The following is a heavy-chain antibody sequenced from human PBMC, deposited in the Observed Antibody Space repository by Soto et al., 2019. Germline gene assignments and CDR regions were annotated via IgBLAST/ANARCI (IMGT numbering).Heavy chain of an antibody. D-gene: IGHD6-13*01. V-gene: IGHV3-21*01. Sequence: PGGSLRLSCTASGFTFSSYSMNWVRQAPGKGLEWVSSISSSSSYIYYADSVEGRFTISRDNAKNSLYLQMNSLRAEDTAVYYCARDYFSSWYDYWGQGTLVTVSS. CDR2: ISSSSSYI. J-gene: IGHJ4*02. CDR3: ARDYFSSWYDY. CDR1: GFTFSSYS.